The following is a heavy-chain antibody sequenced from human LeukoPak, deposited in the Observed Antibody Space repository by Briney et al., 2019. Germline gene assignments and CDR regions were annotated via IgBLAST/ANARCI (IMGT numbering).Heavy chain of an antibody. Sequence: ASVKVSCKASGGTFSSYAISWVRQAPGQGLEWMGRINPNSGGTNYAQKFQGRVTMTRDTSISTAYMALSRLRSDDTAVYYCASRPNRGTDDYYYYYYMDVWGKGTTVTVSS. CDR1: GGTFSSYA. CDR3: ASRPNRGTDDYYYYYYMDV. V-gene: IGHV1-2*06. CDR2: INPNSGGT. J-gene: IGHJ6*03. D-gene: IGHD3-10*01.